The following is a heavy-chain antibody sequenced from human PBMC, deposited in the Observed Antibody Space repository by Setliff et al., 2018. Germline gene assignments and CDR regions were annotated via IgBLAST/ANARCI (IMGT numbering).Heavy chain of an antibody. J-gene: IGHJ4*02. V-gene: IGHV1-46*01. CDR1: GYTFTDFG. Sequence: ASVKVSCKASGYTFTDFGINWVRQAPGQGLEWMGIINISGGTSSYEQKFQGRVTMTRDTSTNTIYMELSSLSFEDTAVYYCARAGMAAAGRKGVFEYWGQGSLVTVSS. CDR3: ARAGMAAAGRKGVFEY. D-gene: IGHD6-13*01. CDR2: INISGGTS.